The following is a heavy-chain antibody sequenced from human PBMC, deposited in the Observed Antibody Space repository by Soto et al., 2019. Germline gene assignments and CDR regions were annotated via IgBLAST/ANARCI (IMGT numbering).Heavy chain of an antibody. J-gene: IGHJ6*02. V-gene: IGHV3-30*09. D-gene: IGHD2-2*01. CDR3: ARDTVTSLTPYQGFYYYGMDV. CDR2: ISFDGSNK. Sequence: QEHLVESGGGVVQPGGSLTLSCTASGFPFSSYTMHWLRRAPGKGLEWVGIISFDGSNKYYADWLKGRIAISRDNSKDSLYLQMDTLRPDDTAIYYCARDTVTSLTPYQGFYYYGMDVWGQGTTVTVSS. CDR1: GFPFSSYT.